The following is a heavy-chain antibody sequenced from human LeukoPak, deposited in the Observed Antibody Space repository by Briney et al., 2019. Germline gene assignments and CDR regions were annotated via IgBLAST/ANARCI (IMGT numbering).Heavy chain of an antibody. CDR1: GFTFNSYG. D-gene: IGHD6-19*01. CDR3: AKAAGYSSGWPFEY. CDR2: IWHDGSNK. V-gene: IGHV3-33*06. Sequence: PGRSLRLSCAASGFTFNSYGIHWVRQAPGKGLEWVAVIWHDGSNKYYADSVKGRFTISRDNSKNTLYLQMNSLRAEDMTFYYCAKAAGYSSGWPFEYWGQGTLVTVSS. J-gene: IGHJ4*02.